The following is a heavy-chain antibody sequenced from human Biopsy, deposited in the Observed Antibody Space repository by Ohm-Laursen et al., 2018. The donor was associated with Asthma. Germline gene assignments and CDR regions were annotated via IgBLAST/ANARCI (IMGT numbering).Heavy chain of an antibody. CDR1: GGSMSSSSYY. CDR2: ISYTGSA. V-gene: IGHV4-39*01. J-gene: IGHJ4*02. D-gene: IGHD7-27*01. Sequence: GTLSLTCTASGGSMSSSSYYWGWIRQPPGKGLEWMGSISYTGSAYHNPSLKSRVTISVDTSKNHFSLKPSSVTAADTAVYYCARHWDWGSFFDYWGQGTPVTVSS. CDR3: ARHWDWGSFFDY.